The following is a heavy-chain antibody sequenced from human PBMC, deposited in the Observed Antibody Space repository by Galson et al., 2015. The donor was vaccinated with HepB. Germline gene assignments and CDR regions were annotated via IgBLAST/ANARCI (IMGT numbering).Heavy chain of an antibody. CDR2: ISYDGSNK. D-gene: IGHD3-10*01. Sequence: SLRLSCAASGFTFSSYAMHWVRQAPGKGLEWVAVISYDGSNKYYADSVKGRFTISRDNSKNTLYLQMNSLRAEDTAVYYCARDTVRGEDYYYGMDVWGQGTTVTVSS. CDR3: ARDTVRGEDYYYGMDV. CDR1: GFTFSSYA. V-gene: IGHV3-30*04. J-gene: IGHJ6*02.